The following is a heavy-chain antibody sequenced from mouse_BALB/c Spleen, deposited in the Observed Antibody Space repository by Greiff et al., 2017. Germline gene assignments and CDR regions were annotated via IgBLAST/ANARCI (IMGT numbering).Heavy chain of an antibody. J-gene: IGHJ4*01. CDR2: ISSGGGST. V-gene: IGHV5-12-1*01. Sequence: EVQVVESGGGLVKPGGSLKLSCAASGFAFSSYDMSWVRQTPGKRLEWVAYISSGGGSTYYPDTVKGRFTISRDNAKNTLYLQMSSLKSEDTAMDYCARHGGGDAMDYWGQGTSVTVSS. CDR1: GFAFSSYD. CDR3: ARHGGGDAMDY.